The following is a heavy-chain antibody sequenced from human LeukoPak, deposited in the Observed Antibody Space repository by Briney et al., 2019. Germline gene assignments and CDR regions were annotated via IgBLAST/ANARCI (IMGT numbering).Heavy chain of an antibody. CDR1: GGSISSYY. CDR2: IHYSGST. CDR3: ARQNGRAYDYVWGSYRPILDY. V-gene: IGHV4-59*08. Sequence: PSETLSLTCTVSGGSISSYYWSWIRQPPGKGLEWIGYIHYSGSTNYKPSLKSRVTISVDTSKNQFSLKLSSVTAADTAMYYCARQNGRAYDYVWGSYRPILDYWGQGTLVTVSS. J-gene: IGHJ4*02. D-gene: IGHD3-16*02.